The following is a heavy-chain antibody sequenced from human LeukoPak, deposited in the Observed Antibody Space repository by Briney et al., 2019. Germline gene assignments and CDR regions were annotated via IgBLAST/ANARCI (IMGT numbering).Heavy chain of an antibody. D-gene: IGHD3-10*01. V-gene: IGHV4-38-2*02. J-gene: IGHJ4*02. CDR3: ARDGLSFHSSGEIDY. CDR1: GYSISSGYY. CDR2: IYHSGST. Sequence: SETLSLTCTVSGYSISSGYYWGWIRQPPGQGLEWVGNIYHSGSTYYNPSLKSRVTISVDTSKNQFSLRLSSATAADTAVYFCARDGLSFHSSGEIDYWGQGTLVTVSS.